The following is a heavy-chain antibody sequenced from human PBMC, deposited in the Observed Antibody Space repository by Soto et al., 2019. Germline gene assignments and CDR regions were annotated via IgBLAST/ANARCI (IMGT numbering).Heavy chain of an antibody. J-gene: IGHJ4*02. Sequence: GGSLRLSCVASGFSLSDYAVNWVRQAPGKGLEWVSVIYSGGSTFYADSVRGRFTTSRDNSKNTVNLQMNSLRAEDTAVYYCARDPWAADYWGQGTLVTVSS. V-gene: IGHV3-66*01. CDR1: GFSLSDYA. D-gene: IGHD3-16*01. CDR2: IYSGGST. CDR3: ARDPWAADY.